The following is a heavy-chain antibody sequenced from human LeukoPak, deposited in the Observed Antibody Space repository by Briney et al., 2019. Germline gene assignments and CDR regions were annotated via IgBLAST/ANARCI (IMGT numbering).Heavy chain of an antibody. D-gene: IGHD6-19*01. CDR3: AKTSSDWSDPFDY. V-gene: IGHV3-9*01. CDR1: GFTFDDYA. Sequence: GRSLRLSCAASGFTFDDYAMHWVRQAPGKGLEWVSGISWNSGSIGYADSVKGRFTISRDNAKNSLYLQMNSLRAEDTALYYCAKTSSDWSDPFDYWGQGTLVTVSS. J-gene: IGHJ4*02. CDR2: ISWNSGSI.